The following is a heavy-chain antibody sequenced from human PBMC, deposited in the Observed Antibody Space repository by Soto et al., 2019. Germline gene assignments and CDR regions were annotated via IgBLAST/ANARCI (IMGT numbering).Heavy chain of an antibody. D-gene: IGHD3-16*01. V-gene: IGHV4-30-4*01. Sequence: KTSATLSLTCTVSGGSTISDTYLILIRHPPGKGLEWIGHIYYSGNTDYNPSLKSRLAISIDTSKNQFSLKLSSVTAADTAVYFCAREGGESSDGLYYFDSWGQGSLVTVSS. CDR3: AREGGESSDGLYYFDS. CDR1: GGSTISDTY. J-gene: IGHJ4*02. CDR2: IYYSGNT.